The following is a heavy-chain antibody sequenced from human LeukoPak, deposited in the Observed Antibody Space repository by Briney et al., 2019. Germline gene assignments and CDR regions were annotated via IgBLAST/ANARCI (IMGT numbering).Heavy chain of an antibody. V-gene: IGHV4-38-2*01. CDR2: IYHSGST. CDR1: GYSISSGYY. D-gene: IGHD5-12*01. CDR3: ASSSGGYDYGVDY. Sequence: PSETLSLTCAVSGYSISSGYYWGWIRQPPGKGLGWIGSIYHSGSTYYNPSLKSRVTISVDTSKNQFSLKLSSVTAADTAVYYCASSSGGYDYGVDYWGQGTLVTVSS. J-gene: IGHJ4*02.